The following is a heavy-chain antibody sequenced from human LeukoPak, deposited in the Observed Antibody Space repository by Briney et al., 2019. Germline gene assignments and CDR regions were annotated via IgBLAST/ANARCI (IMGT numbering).Heavy chain of an antibody. CDR3: AREQPTITMVRNPFDY. J-gene: IGHJ4*02. D-gene: IGHD3-10*01. CDR2: INPSAGGT. V-gene: IGHV1-46*01. CDR1: GYSFTSYH. Sequence: ASVKVSCKASGYSFTSYHMHWVRQAPGQGLEWMGVINPSAGGTQYAQKFQGRVTMTTDTSTSTAYMELRSLRSDDTAVYYCAREQPTITMVRNPFDYWGQGTLVTVSS.